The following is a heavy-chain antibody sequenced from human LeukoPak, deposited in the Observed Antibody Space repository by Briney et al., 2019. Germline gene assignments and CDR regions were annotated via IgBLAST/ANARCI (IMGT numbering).Heavy chain of an antibody. CDR3: ARGGSGSSMYYFDY. D-gene: IGHD3-10*01. J-gene: IGHJ4*02. Sequence: PSETLSLTCTVSGGSISSYYWSWIRQPAGKGLEWIGHIYTSGSTNYNPSLKSRVTISVDTSKNQFSLKLSSVTAADTAVYYCARGGSGSSMYYFDYWGQGTLVTVSS. CDR1: GGSISSYY. V-gene: IGHV4-4*07. CDR2: IYTSGST.